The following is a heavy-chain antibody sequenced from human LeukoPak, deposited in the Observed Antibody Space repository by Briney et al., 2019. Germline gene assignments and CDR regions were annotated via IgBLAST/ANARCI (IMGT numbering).Heavy chain of an antibody. CDR1: GGSFSGYY. D-gene: IGHD1-26*01. J-gene: IGHJ4*02. V-gene: IGHV4-34*01. CDR2: INHSGSA. Sequence: SETLSLTCAVYGGSFSGYYWSWIRQPPGKGLEWIGEINHSGSANYNPSLKSRVTVSVDTSKNQFSLKVSSVTAADTAVYYCARQRIVGATTPFDSWGQGTLVTVSS. CDR3: ARQRIVGATTPFDS.